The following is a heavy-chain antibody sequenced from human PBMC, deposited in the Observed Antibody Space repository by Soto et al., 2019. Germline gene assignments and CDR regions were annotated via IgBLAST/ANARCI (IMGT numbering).Heavy chain of an antibody. Sequence: EVQLVESGGGLVQPGGSLKLSCAASGFTFSGSAMHWVRQASGKGLEWVGRIRSKANSYATAYAASVKGRFTISRDDSKKTAYLQMNSLKTEDTAVYYCTRHWAARGNYYFDYWGQGNLVTVSS. J-gene: IGHJ4*02. CDR1: GFTFSGSA. V-gene: IGHV3-73*01. CDR2: IRSKANSYAT. CDR3: TRHWAARGNYYFDY. D-gene: IGHD6-6*01.